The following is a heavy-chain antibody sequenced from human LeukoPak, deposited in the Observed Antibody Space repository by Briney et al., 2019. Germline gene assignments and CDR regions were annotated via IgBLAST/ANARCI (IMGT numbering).Heavy chain of an antibody. CDR1: GYTFTGYY. V-gene: IGHV1-2*02. Sequence: ASVKVSCKASGYTFTGYYIHWVRQAPGQGLEWMGWINPNSGGTKYAQKFQGRVTMTRDTSINTAYMELSSLRSDDTAFYYCARDYTGDYNWFDPWGQGTLVTVSS. J-gene: IGHJ5*02. CDR2: INPNSGGT. D-gene: IGHD7-27*01. CDR3: ARDYTGDYNWFDP.